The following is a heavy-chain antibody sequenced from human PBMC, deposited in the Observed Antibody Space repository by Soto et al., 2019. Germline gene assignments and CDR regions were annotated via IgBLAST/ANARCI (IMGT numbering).Heavy chain of an antibody. V-gene: IGHV4-39*01. CDR1: GDSIRSGIYY. Sequence: SENLSLTWTVSGDSIRSGIYYWGWIRQPPGKGLEWIGSAYYSGMTHYGPSLRGRVTISVDTSKNQFSLRLSSVSAADTATYYCARLPAEGVIAGVAMAALGQGSMVS. J-gene: IGHJ6*02. CDR3: ARLPAEGVIAGVAMAA. CDR2: AYYSGMT. D-gene: IGHD2-8*01.